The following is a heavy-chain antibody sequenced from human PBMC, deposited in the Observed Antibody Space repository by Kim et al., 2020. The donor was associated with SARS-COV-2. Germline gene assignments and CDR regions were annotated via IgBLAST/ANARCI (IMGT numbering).Heavy chain of an antibody. V-gene: IGHV4-34*01. J-gene: IGHJ4*02. Sequence: NANPHLKSRVTISVDTSKNQFSLKLSSVTAADTAVYYCARGPIAAADNDYWGQGTLVTVSS. CDR3: ARGPIAAADNDY. D-gene: IGHD6-13*01.